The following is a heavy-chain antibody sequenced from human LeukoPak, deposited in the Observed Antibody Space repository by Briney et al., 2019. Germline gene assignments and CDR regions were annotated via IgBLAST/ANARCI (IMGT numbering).Heavy chain of an antibody. J-gene: IGHJ5*02. CDR2: INPSGGST. V-gene: IGHV1-46*01. Sequence: ASVKVSCKASGYTFSSNYMHWVRQAPGQGLEWMGIINPSGGSTNYAQKFQGRVTMTRDTSTSTVYMELSSLRSEDTAVYYCARDNSVGDIAWWFDPWGQGTLVTVSS. CDR1: GYTFSSNY. D-gene: IGHD3-16*02. CDR3: ARDNSVGDIAWWFDP.